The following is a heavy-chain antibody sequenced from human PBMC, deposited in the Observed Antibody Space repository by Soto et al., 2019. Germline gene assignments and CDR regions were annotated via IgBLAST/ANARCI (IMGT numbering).Heavy chain of an antibody. CDR2: ISSSSSYI. Sequence: EVQLVESGGGLVKPGGSLRLSCAASGFTFSSYSMNWVRQAPGKGLEWVSSISSSSSYIYYADSVKGRFTISRDNAKNSLYLQMNSLRAEDTAVYYCARDCGGDCYNPFDYWGQGTLVTVSS. CDR1: GFTFSSYS. CDR3: ARDCGGDCYNPFDY. J-gene: IGHJ4*02. V-gene: IGHV3-21*01. D-gene: IGHD2-21*02.